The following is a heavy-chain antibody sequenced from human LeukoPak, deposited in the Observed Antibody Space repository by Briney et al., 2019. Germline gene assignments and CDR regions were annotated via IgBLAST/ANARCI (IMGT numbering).Heavy chain of an antibody. CDR1: GGSISSYY. Sequence: SETQSLTCTVSGGSISSYYWSWIRQPPGKGLEWIGYIYYSGSTNYNPSLKSRVTISVDTSKNQFSLKLSSVTAADTAVYYCARETRDYYDSSGYYTWGQGTLVTVSS. J-gene: IGHJ5*02. V-gene: IGHV4-59*01. CDR2: IYYSGST. CDR3: ARETRDYYDSSGYYT. D-gene: IGHD3-22*01.